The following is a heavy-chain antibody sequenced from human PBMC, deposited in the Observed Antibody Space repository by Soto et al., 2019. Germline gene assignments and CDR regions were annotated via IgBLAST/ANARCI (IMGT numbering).Heavy chain of an antibody. J-gene: IGHJ6*02. CDR2: ISYDGSNK. Sequence: QVQLVESGGGVVQPGRSLRLSCAASGLTFSSYAMHWVRQAPGKGLEWVAVISYDGSNKYYADSVKGRFTISRDNSKNTLYLQMNSLRAEDTAVYYCAREGRFWSGHDYYYGMDVWGQGTTVTVSS. CDR3: AREGRFWSGHDYYYGMDV. CDR1: GLTFSSYA. V-gene: IGHV3-30-3*01. D-gene: IGHD3-3*01.